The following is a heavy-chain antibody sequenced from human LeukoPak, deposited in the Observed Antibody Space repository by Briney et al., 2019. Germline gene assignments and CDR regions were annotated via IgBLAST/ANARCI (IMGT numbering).Heavy chain of an antibody. D-gene: IGHD2-2*01. CDR1: GYTFTSYA. CDR2: INTNTGNP. V-gene: IGHV7-4-1*01. Sequence: GASVKVSCKASGYTFTSYAMNWVRQAPGQGLEWMGWINTNTGNPTYAQGFTGRFVFSLDTSVSTAYLQICSLKAEDTAVYYCARDQEGYCSSTSCSLSYYFDYWGQGTLSPSPQ. CDR3: ARDQEGYCSSTSCSLSYYFDY. J-gene: IGHJ4*02.